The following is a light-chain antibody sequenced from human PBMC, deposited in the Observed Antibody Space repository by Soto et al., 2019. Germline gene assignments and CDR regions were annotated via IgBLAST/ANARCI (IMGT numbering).Light chain of an antibody. CDR1: SSNIGGNS. V-gene: IGLV1-51*01. Sequence: QSVLTQPPSVSAAPGQKVTISCSGSSSNIGGNSVSWYQQLPGTAPKLLIYDDNKRPLGIPDRFSGSKSGTSATLGITGFQTGDEADYYCGSWDSSLSAYVFXTGTKVTVL. J-gene: IGLJ1*01. CDR3: GSWDSSLSAYV. CDR2: DDN.